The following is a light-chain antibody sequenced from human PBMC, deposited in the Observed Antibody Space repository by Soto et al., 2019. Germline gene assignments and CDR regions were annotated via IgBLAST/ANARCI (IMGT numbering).Light chain of an antibody. J-gene: IGKJ3*01. CDR2: GAS. CDR3: QQYGSSLFT. V-gene: IGKV3-20*01. Sequence: EMVMTQSPATLSVSPGERATLSCRASQSVSSNLAWYQQKPGQAPRLLIYGASSRATGIPDRFSGSGSGTDFTLTITRLEPEDFAVYYCQQYGSSLFTFGPGTKVDIK. CDR1: QSVSSN.